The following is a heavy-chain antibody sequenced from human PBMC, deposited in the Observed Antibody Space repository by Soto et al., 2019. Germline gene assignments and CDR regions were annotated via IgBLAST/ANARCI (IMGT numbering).Heavy chain of an antibody. CDR3: AHSVVDTAMEEYYFDY. CDR1: GFSLSTSGVG. Sequence: GSGPTLVNPTQTLTLTCTFSGFSLSTSGVGVGWIRQPPGKALEWLALIYWDDDKRYSPSLKSRLTITKDTSKNQVVLTMTNMDPVDTSTYYCAHSVVDTAMEEYYFDYWGQGTLVTVSS. CDR2: IYWDDDK. D-gene: IGHD5-18*01. V-gene: IGHV2-5*02. J-gene: IGHJ4*02.